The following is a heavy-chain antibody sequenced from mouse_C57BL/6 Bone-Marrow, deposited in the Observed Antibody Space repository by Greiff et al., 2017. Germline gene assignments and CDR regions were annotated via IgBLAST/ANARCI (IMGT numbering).Heavy chain of an antibody. J-gene: IGHJ2*01. Sequence: EVQLQQSGAELVKPGASVKLSCTASGFNIKDYYMHWVKQRTEQGLEWIGRIDPEDGETKYAPKFPGKATITADTSSNTAYLQLSSLTSEDTAVYYCAKTFYGSDPLDYWGQGTTLTVSS. CDR2: IDPEDGET. D-gene: IGHD1-1*01. CDR1: GFNIKDYY. V-gene: IGHV14-2*01. CDR3: AKTFYGSDPLDY.